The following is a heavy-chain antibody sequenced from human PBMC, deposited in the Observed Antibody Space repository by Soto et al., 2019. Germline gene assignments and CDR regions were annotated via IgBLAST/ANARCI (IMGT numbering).Heavy chain of an antibody. V-gene: IGHV1-18*01. Sequence: QVHLVQSGAEVKKPGASVKVSCKGSGYAFTTYGITWVRQAPGQGLEWMGWISAHNGNTNYAQKLPGRVTVTRDTTTSTDYMELRSLRSDDTAVYYCARGRYGDYWGQGALVTVS. CDR3: ARGRYGDY. D-gene: IGHD1-1*01. CDR2: ISAHNGNT. CDR1: GYAFTTYG. J-gene: IGHJ4*02.